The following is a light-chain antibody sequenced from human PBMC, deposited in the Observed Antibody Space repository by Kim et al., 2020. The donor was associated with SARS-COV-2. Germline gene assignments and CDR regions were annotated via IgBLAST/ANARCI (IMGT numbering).Light chain of an antibody. J-gene: IGLJ2*01. CDR3: QAWDSSTGVV. V-gene: IGLV3-1*01. Sequence: SYELTQPPSVSVSPGQTASITCSGDKLGDKYACWYQQKPGQSPVLVIYQDSKRPSGIPERFSGSNSGNTATLTISGTQAMDEADYYCQAWDSSTGVVCGGGTPLTVL. CDR2: QDS. CDR1: KLGDKY.